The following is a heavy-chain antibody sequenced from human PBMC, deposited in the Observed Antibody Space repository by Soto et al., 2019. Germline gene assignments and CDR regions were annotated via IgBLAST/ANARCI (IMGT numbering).Heavy chain of an antibody. V-gene: IGHV3-33*01. CDR1: GFTFRSYG. J-gene: IGHJ6*02. CDR2: IWYDGSNK. D-gene: IGHD4-17*01. CDR3: ARDVSEYGDYVEDYGLDV. Sequence: GGSLRLSCAASGFTFRSYGMHWARQAPGKGLEWVAVIWYDGSNKDYADSVKGRFTISRDISKNTLYLQMNSLRAEDTAVYYCARDVSEYGDYVEDYGLDVWGQGTTVTVSS.